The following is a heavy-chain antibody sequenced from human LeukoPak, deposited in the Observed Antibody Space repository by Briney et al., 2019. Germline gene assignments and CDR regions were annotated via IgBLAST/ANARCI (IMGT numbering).Heavy chain of an antibody. CDR1: GGSISSSSYY. D-gene: IGHD3-3*01. Sequence: PSETLSLTCTVSGGSISSSSYYWGWIRQPPGKGLEWIGSIYYSGSTYYNPSLKSRVTMSVDTSKNQFSLKLSSVTAADTAVYYCVKDLGYDFWSGYFPPRLSLYYYYGMDVWGQGTTVTVSS. J-gene: IGHJ6*02. CDR2: IYYSGST. CDR3: VKDLGYDFWSGYFPPRLSLYYYYGMDV. V-gene: IGHV4-39*02.